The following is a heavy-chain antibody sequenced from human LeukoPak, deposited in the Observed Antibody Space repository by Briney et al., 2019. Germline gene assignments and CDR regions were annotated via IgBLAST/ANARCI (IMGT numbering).Heavy chain of an antibody. V-gene: IGHV3-7*01. CDR3: ATYSSSNGREFQY. J-gene: IGHJ1*01. D-gene: IGHD2-2*01. CDR2: IQQHGSET. CDR1: GFTFSSYS. Sequence: GGSLRLSCAASGFTFSSYSINWVRQAPGKGLEWVANIQQHGSETYYGDSVKGRFTISRDNAKNSLYLQMNSLRAEDTAVYYCATYSSSNGREFQYWGQGTLVTVSS.